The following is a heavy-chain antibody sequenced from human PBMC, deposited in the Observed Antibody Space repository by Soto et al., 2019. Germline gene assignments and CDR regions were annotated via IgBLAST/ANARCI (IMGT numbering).Heavy chain of an antibody. V-gene: IGHV3-23*01. D-gene: IGHD6-19*01. J-gene: IGHJ4*02. CDR2: ISGSGGTS. CDR3: AKSYITGAAYFDY. CDR1: GFTFNNYV. Sequence: EVQLLESGGGLVQPGGSLRLSCTVSGFTFNNYVMSWVRQAPGKVLAWVSAISGSGGTSYYADSVKGRLTISRDNSKETLFLQMNSLRTEDTAVYYCAKSYITGAAYFDYWGQGTLVTVSS.